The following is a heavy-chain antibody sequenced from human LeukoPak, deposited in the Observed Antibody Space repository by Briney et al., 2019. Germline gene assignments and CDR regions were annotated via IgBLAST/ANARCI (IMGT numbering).Heavy chain of an antibody. Sequence: PSETLSLTCTVSGGSISSSSYYWGWIRQPPGKGLEWIGSIYYSGSTYYNPSLKSRVMISVDTSKNQFSLKLSSVTAADTAVYYCARLNVWEHLGYFGYWGQGTLVTVSS. J-gene: IGHJ4*02. CDR3: ARLNVWEHLGYFGY. D-gene: IGHD1-26*01. CDR2: IYYSGST. CDR1: GGSISSSSYY. V-gene: IGHV4-39*01.